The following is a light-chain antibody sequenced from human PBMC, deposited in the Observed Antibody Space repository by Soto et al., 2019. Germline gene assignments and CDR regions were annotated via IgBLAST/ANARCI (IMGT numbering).Light chain of an antibody. CDR3: QQFRT. CDR2: GAS. V-gene: IGKV3-20*01. Sequence: EIVMTQSPATLSVYPGERATLSCRASQSITRSLAWYQQKPGQAPRLLIYGASSRATGIPDRFSGSGSGTDFTLTISRLEPEDFAVYYCQQFRTFGQGTKVDIK. J-gene: IGKJ1*01. CDR1: QSITRS.